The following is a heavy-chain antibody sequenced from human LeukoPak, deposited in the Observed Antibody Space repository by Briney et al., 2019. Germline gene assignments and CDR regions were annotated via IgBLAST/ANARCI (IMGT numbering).Heavy chain of an antibody. D-gene: IGHD5-12*01. CDR2: INSDGSST. J-gene: IGHJ4*02. CDR3: ARDRDLESGYDHGYFDY. Sequence: SGGSLRLSCAASGFTFSSYWMHWVRQAPGKGLVWVSRINSDGSSTSYADSVKGRFTISRDNAKNTLYLQMNSLRAEDTAVYYCARDRDLESGYDHGYFDYWGQGTLVTVSS. CDR1: GFTFSSYW. V-gene: IGHV3-74*01.